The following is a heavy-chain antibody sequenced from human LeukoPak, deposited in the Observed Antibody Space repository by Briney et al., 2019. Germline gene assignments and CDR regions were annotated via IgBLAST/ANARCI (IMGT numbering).Heavy chain of an antibody. CDR3: ARAPIAVAGAGHEYFDY. V-gene: IGHV4-39*01. Sequence: PSETLSLTCTVSGGSISSSSYYWGWVRQPPGSGLECIGSIFYSGILYYSPSLKSRVTISVDTSKNQFSLKLTSVTAADTAVYYCARAPIAVAGAGHEYFDYWGQGTLVTVSS. D-gene: IGHD6-19*01. CDR2: IFYSGIL. CDR1: GGSISSSSYY. J-gene: IGHJ4*02.